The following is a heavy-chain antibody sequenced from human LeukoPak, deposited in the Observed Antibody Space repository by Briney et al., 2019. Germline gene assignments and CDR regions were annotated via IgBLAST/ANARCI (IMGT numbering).Heavy chain of an antibody. CDR3: ARDRSRGDAFDI. CDR1: GYTFTGYY. D-gene: IGHD3-10*01. J-gene: IGHJ3*02. V-gene: IGHV1-2*02. Sequence: GASVKVSCKASGYTFTGYYMHWVRQAPGQGLEWMGWINPNSGGTNYAQKFQGRVTMTRDTSISTAYMELSRLRSDNTAVYYCARDRSRGDAFDIWGQGTMVTVSS. CDR2: INPNSGGT.